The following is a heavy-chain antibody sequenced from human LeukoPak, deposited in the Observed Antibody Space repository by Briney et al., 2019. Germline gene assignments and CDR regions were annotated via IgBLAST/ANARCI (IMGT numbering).Heavy chain of an antibody. CDR1: VGSFSGYY. D-gene: IGHD3-10*01. CDR2: IKHSGST. V-gene: IGHV4-34*01. J-gene: IGHJ6*03. Sequence: SETLSLTCAVYVGSFSGYYWSWIRQPPGKGLEWIGEIKHSGSTNYNSSLKSRVTISVDTSKNQFSLKLSSVTAADTAVYYCARGYYGSGSHCCHIDVWGKGTTITVS. CDR3: ARGYYGSGSHCCHIDV.